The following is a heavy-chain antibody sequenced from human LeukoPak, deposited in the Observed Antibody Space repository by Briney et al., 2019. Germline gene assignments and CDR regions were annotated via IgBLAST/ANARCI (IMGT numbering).Heavy chain of an antibody. D-gene: IGHD1-20*01. CDR3: AKVRERYNWNDRYYFDY. CDR2: ISGSGGST. CDR1: GFTFSSYA. Sequence: GGSLRLSCAAPGFTFSSYAMSWVRQAPGKGLEWVSAISGSGGSTYYADSVKGRFTISRDNSKNTLYLQMNSLRAEDTAVYYCAKVRERYNWNDRYYFDYWGQGTLVTVSS. V-gene: IGHV3-23*01. J-gene: IGHJ4*02.